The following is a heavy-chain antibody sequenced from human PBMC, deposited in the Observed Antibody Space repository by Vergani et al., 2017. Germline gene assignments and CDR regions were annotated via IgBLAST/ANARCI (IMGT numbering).Heavy chain of an antibody. J-gene: IGHJ6*02. CDR1: GYTFTSYT. CDR2: IIPILGIA. V-gene: IGHV1-69*09. D-gene: IGHD3-22*01. CDR3: ASITLPYYYDSSGYYSYYYGMDV. Sequence: QVQLVQSGAEVKKPGASVKVSCKASGYTFTSYTISWVRQAPGQGLEWMGRIIPILGIANYAQKFQGRVTITADKSTSTAYMELSSLRSEDTAVYYCASITLPYYYDSSGYYSYYYGMDVWGQGTTVTVSS.